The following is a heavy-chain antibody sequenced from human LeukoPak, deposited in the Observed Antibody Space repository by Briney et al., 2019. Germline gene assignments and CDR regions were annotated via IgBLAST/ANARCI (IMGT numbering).Heavy chain of an antibody. V-gene: IGHV3-11*04. CDR1: GFTFSDYY. Sequence: GGSLRLSCAASGFTFSDYYMSWIRQAPGKGLEWVSYISSSGSTIYYADSVKGRFTISRDNAKNSLYLQMNSLRAEDTAVYYCARDVSAITMIVVTTSGYFDYWGQGTLVTVSS. D-gene: IGHD3-22*01. J-gene: IGHJ4*02. CDR2: ISSSGSTI. CDR3: ARDVSAITMIVVTTSGYFDY.